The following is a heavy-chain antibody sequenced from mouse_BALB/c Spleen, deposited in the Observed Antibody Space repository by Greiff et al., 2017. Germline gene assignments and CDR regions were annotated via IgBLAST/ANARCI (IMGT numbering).Heavy chain of an antibody. J-gene: IGHJ2*01. D-gene: IGHD2-4*01. CDR1: GYSITSDYA. V-gene: IGHV3-2*02. CDR2: ISYSGST. Sequence: EVKLQESGPGLVKPSQSLSLTCTVTGYSITSDYAWNWIRQFPGNKLEWMGYISYSGSTSYNPSLKSRISITRDTSKNQFFLQLNSVTTEDTATYYCARDDYDVRFDYWGQGTTLTVSS. CDR3: ARDDYDVRFDY.